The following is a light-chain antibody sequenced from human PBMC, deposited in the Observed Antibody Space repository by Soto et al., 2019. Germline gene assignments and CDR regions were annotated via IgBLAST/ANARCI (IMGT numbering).Light chain of an antibody. V-gene: IGLV1-44*01. CDR3: AAWDDSLNVFYV. CDR2: SNN. CDR1: SSNIGSNT. J-gene: IGLJ1*01. Sequence: QYVLTQPPSASGTPGQRVTISCSGSSSNIGSNTVNWYQQLPGTAPKLLIYSNNQRPSGVPDRFSGSKSGTSASLAISWLQSEDESDYYCAAWDDSLNVFYVFGTGTKLTVL.